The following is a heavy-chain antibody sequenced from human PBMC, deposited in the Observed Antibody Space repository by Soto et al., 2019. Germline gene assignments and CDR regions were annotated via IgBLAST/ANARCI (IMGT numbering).Heavy chain of an antibody. V-gene: IGHV3-15*01. Sequence: EKQLVESGGGLVKPGESLRLSCAVSGITFNNAWMSWARQAPGKGLEWVARIKSKANGETTDYAAPVKGRFTISRDDSKTMLYLQMNGLKTEDTAVYYCATAGINSGWRHFDYWGQGTLVTVSS. CDR1: GITFNNAW. CDR2: IKSKANGETT. CDR3: ATAGINSGWRHFDY. J-gene: IGHJ4*02. D-gene: IGHD6-19*01.